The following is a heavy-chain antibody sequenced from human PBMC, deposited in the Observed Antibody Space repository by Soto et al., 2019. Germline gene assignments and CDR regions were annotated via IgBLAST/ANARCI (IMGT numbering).Heavy chain of an antibody. CDR3: ASQHGRDGYNYSFDY. CDR1: GYTFISYA. Sequence: VASVKVSCKASGYTFISYAMHGVRQAPGQRLEWMGWINAGNGNTKYSQKFQGRVTITRDTSASTAYMELSSLRSEDTAVYYCASQHGRDGYNYSFDYWGQGTLVTVSS. D-gene: IGHD5-12*01. J-gene: IGHJ4*02. V-gene: IGHV1-3*01. CDR2: INAGNGNT.